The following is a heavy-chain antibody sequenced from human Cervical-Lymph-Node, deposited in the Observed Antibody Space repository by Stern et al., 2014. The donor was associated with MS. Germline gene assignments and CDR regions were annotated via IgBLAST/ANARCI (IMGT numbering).Heavy chain of an antibody. CDR2: IGTAGDT. Sequence: EVQLVESGGGLVQPGGSLRLSCAASGFTFSSYDMHWVRQATGKGLEWVSAIGTAGDTYYPGSVKGRFTISRENAKNSLYLQMNSLRAGDTAVYYCARARRDGYVDYWGQGTLVTVSS. D-gene: IGHD5-24*01. CDR3: ARARRDGYVDY. V-gene: IGHV3-13*01. J-gene: IGHJ4*02. CDR1: GFTFSSYD.